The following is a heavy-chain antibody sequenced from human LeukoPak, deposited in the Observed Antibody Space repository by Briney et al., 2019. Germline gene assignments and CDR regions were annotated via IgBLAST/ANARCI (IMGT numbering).Heavy chain of an antibody. J-gene: IGHJ5*02. Sequence: ASVKVSCKASGYTLSRYYMHWVRQAPGQGLEWMGWINPNSGGTDYAQKFQGRVTMTRDTSISTAYMELSRLRSDDTAVYYCAREPIVGATGGYNWFDPWGQGTLVTVSS. CDR3: AREPIVGATGGYNWFDP. D-gene: IGHD1-26*01. CDR2: INPNSGGT. CDR1: GYTLSRYY. V-gene: IGHV1-2*02.